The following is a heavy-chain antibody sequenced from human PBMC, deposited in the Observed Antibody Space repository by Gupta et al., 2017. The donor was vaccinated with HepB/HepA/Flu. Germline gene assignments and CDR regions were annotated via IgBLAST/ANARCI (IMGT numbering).Heavy chain of an antibody. Sequence: EVQLVESGGGLVQPGGSLRLSCAASGFTVSSNYMSWVRQAPGKGLEWVSVIYSGGSTYYADSVKGRFTISRDNSKNTLYLQMNSLRAEDTAVYYCAREHRSYGFSLRYYYYGMDVWGQGTTVTVSS. CDR2: IYSGGST. J-gene: IGHJ6*02. CDR3: AREHRSYGFSLRYYYYGMDV. D-gene: IGHD4-17*01. V-gene: IGHV3-66*01. CDR1: GFTVSSNY.